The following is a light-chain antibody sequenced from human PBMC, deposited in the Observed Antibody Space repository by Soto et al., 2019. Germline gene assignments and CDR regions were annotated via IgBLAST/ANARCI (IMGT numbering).Light chain of an antibody. Sequence: EIVLTQSPGALSLSPGERATLSCRASQTVSSVHLAWYQQKPGKAPRLLIYGASRRATGIPDRFSGSGSGTDFTLTISRLEPEDFAVYYCQQYDNSLWTLAQGTKVDIK. CDR1: QTVSSVH. CDR3: QQYDNSLWT. J-gene: IGKJ1*01. V-gene: IGKV3-20*01. CDR2: GAS.